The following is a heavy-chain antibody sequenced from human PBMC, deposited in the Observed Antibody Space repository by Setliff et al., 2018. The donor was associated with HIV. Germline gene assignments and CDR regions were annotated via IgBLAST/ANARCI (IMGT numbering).Heavy chain of an antibody. V-gene: IGHV4-31*02. J-gene: IGHJ4*02. D-gene: IGHD2-15*01. CDR3: ARSPGPSYCSGGSCYDYFDT. Sequence: SETLSLTCPVSGGSISSGGYYWSWIRQHPGKGLEWIGYIYYSGSTYYNPSLKSRVTISVDTSKNQFSLRLSSVTAADTAVYYCARSPGPSYCSGGSCYDYFDTWGQGTLVTVSS. CDR1: GGSISSGGYY. CDR2: IYYSGST.